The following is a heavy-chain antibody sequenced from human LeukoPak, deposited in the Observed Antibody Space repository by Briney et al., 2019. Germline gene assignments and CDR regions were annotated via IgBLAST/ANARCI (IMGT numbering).Heavy chain of an antibody. CDR3: ARHDSSGYYYPGWFDP. D-gene: IGHD3-22*01. CDR2: IYYSGST. Sequence: SETLSLTCTVSGGSISSSSYYWGWIRQPPGKGLEWIGSIYYSGSTYYNPSLKSRVTISVDTSKNQFSLKLSSVTAADTAVYYCARHDSSGYYYPGWFDPWGQGTLATVSS. CDR1: GGSISSSSYY. V-gene: IGHV4-39*01. J-gene: IGHJ5*02.